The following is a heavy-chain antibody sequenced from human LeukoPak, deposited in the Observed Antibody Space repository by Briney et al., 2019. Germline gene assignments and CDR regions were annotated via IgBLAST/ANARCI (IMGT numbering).Heavy chain of an antibody. Sequence: SETLPLTCTASDDSISRDFWTWIRQPPGKALEWIGYIRYSGRAEYNPSLKSRVTISIQTSKNQFSLKLTSVTAADTAIYYCARLPDVSGWPFDYWGQGILVTVSS. V-gene: IGHV4-59*01. CDR1: DDSISRDF. CDR3: ARLPDVSGWPFDY. D-gene: IGHD6-19*01. J-gene: IGHJ4*02. CDR2: IRYSGRA.